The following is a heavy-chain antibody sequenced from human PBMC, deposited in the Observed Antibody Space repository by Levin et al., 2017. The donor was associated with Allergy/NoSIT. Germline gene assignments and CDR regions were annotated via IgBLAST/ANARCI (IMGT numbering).Heavy chain of an antibody. CDR2: ISYDGSNK. CDR1: GFTFSSYG. J-gene: IGHJ4*02. V-gene: IGHV3-30*18. D-gene: IGHD6-6*01. CDR3: AKDRAIWSSSPSPFDY. Sequence: GGSLRLSCAASGFTFSSYGMHWVRQAPGKGLEWVAVISYDGSNKYYADSVKGRFTISRDNSKNTLYLQMNSLRAEDTAVYYCAKDRAIWSSSPSPFDYWGQGTLVTVSS.